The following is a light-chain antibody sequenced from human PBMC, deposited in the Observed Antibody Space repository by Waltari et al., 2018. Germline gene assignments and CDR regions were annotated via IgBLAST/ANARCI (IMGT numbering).Light chain of an antibody. V-gene: IGKV3-15*01. CDR2: GAS. CDR3: QQYNNWPPVGYT. Sequence: EIVMPQSPATLSVSPGERATLSCTASQRVRSNFAWYQQKPGQAPRLLIYGASTRATGIPARFSGSGSGTEFTLTISSLQSEDFAVYYCQQYNNWPPVGYTFGQGTKLEIK. CDR1: QRVRSN. J-gene: IGKJ2*01.